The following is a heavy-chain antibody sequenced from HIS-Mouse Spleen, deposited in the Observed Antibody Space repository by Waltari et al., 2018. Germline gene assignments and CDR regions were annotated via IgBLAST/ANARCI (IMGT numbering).Heavy chain of an antibody. V-gene: IGHV3-74*01. J-gene: IGHJ4*02. Sequence: EVQLVESGGGLVQPGGSLRLSCAASGFTFSSYWMHWVRQAPGKGLVWVSRISSDWSSTSYADSVKGRFTISRDNAKNTLYLQMNSLRAEDTAVYYCARGLNWGFDYFDYWGQGTLVTVSS. CDR3: ARGLNWGFDYFDY. CDR2: ISSDWSST. CDR1: GFTFSSYW. D-gene: IGHD7-27*01.